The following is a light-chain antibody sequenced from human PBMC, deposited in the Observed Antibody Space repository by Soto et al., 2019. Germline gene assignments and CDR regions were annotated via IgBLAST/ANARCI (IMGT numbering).Light chain of an antibody. Sequence: ERVMTQSPATLSVSPGERATLSCRASQSVSSNLAWYQQKPGQAPRLLIYGASTRATGIPARFSGSGSGTEFTLTISSLHSEDFAVYYCQQYNNWPQTFGQGTKVDIK. V-gene: IGKV3-15*01. CDR3: QQYNNWPQT. J-gene: IGKJ1*01. CDR2: GAS. CDR1: QSVSSN.